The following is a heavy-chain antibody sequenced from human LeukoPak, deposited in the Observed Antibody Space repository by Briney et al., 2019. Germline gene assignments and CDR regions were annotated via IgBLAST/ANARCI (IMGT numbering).Heavy chain of an antibody. J-gene: IGHJ5*02. CDR3: ARHAYCGGDCYSGWFDP. CDR2: IYTSGST. Sequence: SETLSLTCTVSGGSISSYYWSWIRQPAGKGLEWIGRIYTSGSTNYNPSLKSRVTISVDTSKNQFSLKLSSVTAADTAVYYCARHAYCGGDCYSGWFDPWGQGTLVTVSS. D-gene: IGHD2-21*02. V-gene: IGHV4-4*07. CDR1: GGSISSYY.